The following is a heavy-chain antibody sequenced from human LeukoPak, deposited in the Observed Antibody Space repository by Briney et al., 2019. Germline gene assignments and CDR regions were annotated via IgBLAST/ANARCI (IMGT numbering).Heavy chain of an antibody. CDR2: ISGSGGST. CDR3: AKDPTYYYDSSGYYGDY. J-gene: IGHJ4*02. D-gene: IGHD3-22*01. CDR1: GFAFSSYA. Sequence: PGGSLRLSCAASGFAFSSYAMSWVRQAPGKGLEWVSAISGSGGSTYYADSVKGRFTISRDNSKNTLCLQMNSLRAEDTAVYYCAKDPTYYYDSSGYYGDYWGQGTLVTVSS. V-gene: IGHV3-23*01.